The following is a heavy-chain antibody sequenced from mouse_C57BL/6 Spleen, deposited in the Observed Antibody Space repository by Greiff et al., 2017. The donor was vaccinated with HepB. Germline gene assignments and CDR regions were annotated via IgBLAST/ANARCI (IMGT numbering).Heavy chain of an antibody. CDR3: AREGYDFDY. D-gene: IGHD2-2*01. J-gene: IGHJ2*01. V-gene: IGHV1-42*01. CDR1: GYSFTGYY. Sequence: EVNLVESGPELVKPGASVKISCKASGYSFTGYYMNWVKQSPEKSLEWIGEINPSTGGTTYNQKFKAKATLTVDKSSSTAYMQLKRLTSEDSAVYYCAREGYDFDYWGQGTTLTVSS. CDR2: INPSTGGT.